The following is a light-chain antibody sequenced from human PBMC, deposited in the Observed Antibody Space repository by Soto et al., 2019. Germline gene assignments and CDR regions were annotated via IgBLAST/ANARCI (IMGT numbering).Light chain of an antibody. CDR2: RAS. CDR3: QQYNKWPYT. CDR1: QHVSSN. J-gene: IGKJ2*01. Sequence: EIVMTQSPATLSVSPGGSATLSCRASQHVSSNFAWYRQKPGQAPTLLIYRASTRAPGVPARFSGSGSGTEFTLTISSLQSEDFAVYSCQQYNKWPYTFGQGTKLEIK. V-gene: IGKV3-15*01.